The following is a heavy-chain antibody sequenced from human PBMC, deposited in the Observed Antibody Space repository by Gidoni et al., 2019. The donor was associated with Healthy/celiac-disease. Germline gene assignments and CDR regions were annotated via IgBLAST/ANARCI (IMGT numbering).Heavy chain of an antibody. J-gene: IGHJ4*02. D-gene: IGHD5-18*01. CDR2: IYSGGST. Sequence: EVQLVASGGGLVQPGGSLRLSCAASGFTVSSNYMSWVRQAPGKGLEWVSVIYSGGSTYYADSVKGRFTISRDNSKNTLYLQMNSLRAEDTAVYYCARDYSSEDYFDYWGQGTLVTVSS. CDR3: ARDYSSEDYFDY. V-gene: IGHV3-66*01. CDR1: GFTVSSNY.